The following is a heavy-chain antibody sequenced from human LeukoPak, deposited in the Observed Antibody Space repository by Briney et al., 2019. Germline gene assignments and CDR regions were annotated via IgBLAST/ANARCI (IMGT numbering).Heavy chain of an antibody. CDR3: ARDPVVPAAIPGEFPPP. CDR1: GGSISSYY. CDR2: IYTSGST. Sequence: SETLSLTCTVSGGSISSYYWSWIRQPAGKGLEWIGRIYTSGSTNYNPSLKSRVTMSVDTSKNQFSLKLSSVTAADTAVYYCARDPVVPAAIPGEFPPPWGQGTLVTVSS. J-gene: IGHJ1*01. V-gene: IGHV4-4*07. D-gene: IGHD2-2*02.